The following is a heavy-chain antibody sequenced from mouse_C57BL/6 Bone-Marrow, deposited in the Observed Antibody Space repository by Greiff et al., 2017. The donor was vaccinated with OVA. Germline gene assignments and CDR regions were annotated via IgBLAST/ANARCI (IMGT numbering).Heavy chain of an antibody. CDR3: ARSRDYDY. Sequence: QVQLQQPGAELVKPGASVKLSCKASGYTFTSYWMQWVNQRPGQGLEWIGEIDPSDSYTNYNQKFKGKATLTVDTSSSTAYMQLSSLTSEDSAVYYCARSRDYDYWGQGTTLTVSS. V-gene: IGHV1-50*01. J-gene: IGHJ2*01. D-gene: IGHD2-4*01. CDR2: IDPSDSYT. CDR1: GYTFTSYW.